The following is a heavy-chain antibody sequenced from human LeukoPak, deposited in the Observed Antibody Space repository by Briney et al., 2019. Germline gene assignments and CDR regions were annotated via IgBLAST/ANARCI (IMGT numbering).Heavy chain of an antibody. J-gene: IGHJ6*03. CDR3: AKLVTGRPSGYMDV. Sequence: GRSLRLSCAASGFAFSSYAMHWVRQAPGKGLEWVSGISGNGGSTSYADSVKGRFTISRDDSKNTLYVQMNSLRAGDTAVYYCAKLVTGRPSGYMDVWGKGTTVTVSS. CDR1: GFAFSSYA. V-gene: IGHV3-23*01. D-gene: IGHD6-6*01. CDR2: ISGNGGST.